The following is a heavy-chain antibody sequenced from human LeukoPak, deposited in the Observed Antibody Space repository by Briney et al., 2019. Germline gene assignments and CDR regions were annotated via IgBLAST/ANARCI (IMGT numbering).Heavy chain of an antibody. CDR1: GGSFSGYY. V-gene: IGHV4-34*01. Sequence: SETLSLTCAVYGGSFSGYYWSWIRQPPGKGLEWIGEINHSGSTNYSPSLKSRVTISVDTSKNQFSLKLSSVTAADTAVYYCARGTTVTTRYYYYYMDVWGKGTTVTVSS. CDR2: INHSGST. CDR3: ARGTTVTTRYYYYYMDV. J-gene: IGHJ6*03. D-gene: IGHD4-11*01.